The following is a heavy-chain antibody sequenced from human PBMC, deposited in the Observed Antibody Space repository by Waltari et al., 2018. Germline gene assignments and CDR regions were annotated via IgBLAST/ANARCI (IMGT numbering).Heavy chain of an antibody. CDR2: IWYDGSNK. J-gene: IGHJ4*02. Sequence: QVQLVESGGGLVQPGRSLRLSCAASGFTFSSNGLHWVRQAPGKGLEWVAVIWYDGSNKYYADSVKGRFTISRDNSKNTLYLQMNSLRAEDTAVYYCARDNGVGDYWGQGTLVTVSS. D-gene: IGHD2-8*01. V-gene: IGHV3-33*01. CDR1: GFTFSSNG. CDR3: ARDNGVGDY.